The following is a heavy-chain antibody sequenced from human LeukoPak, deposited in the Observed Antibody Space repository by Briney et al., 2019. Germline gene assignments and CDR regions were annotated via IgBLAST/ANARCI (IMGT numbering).Heavy chain of an antibody. J-gene: IGHJ3*02. CDR3: ARGYGDYVTDAFDI. CDR2: FDPEDGET. CDR1: GYTLTELS. V-gene: IGHV1-24*01. Sequence: ASVKVSCKVSGYTLTELSMHWVRQAPGKGLEWMGGFDPEDGETIYAQKFQGRVTMTEDTSTDTAYMELSRLRSDDTAVYYCARGYGDYVTDAFDIWGQGTMVTVSS. D-gene: IGHD4-17*01.